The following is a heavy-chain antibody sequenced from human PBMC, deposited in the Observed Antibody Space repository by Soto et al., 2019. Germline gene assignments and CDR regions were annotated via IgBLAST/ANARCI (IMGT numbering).Heavy chain of an antibody. CDR3: AKGRGQNCNFDY. Sequence: EVQLLESGGGSVQPGGSLRLSCAASGFTFSSYAMHWVRRPPGKGLERVSSIRGSGGTAYYADSVKGRFSISRDSLVNTLYLQMNSLRAEDTAVYYCAKGRGQNCNFDYWGQGTLVTVSP. CDR1: GFTFSSYA. V-gene: IGHV3-23*01. D-gene: IGHD3-10*01. J-gene: IGHJ4*02. CDR2: IRGSGGTA.